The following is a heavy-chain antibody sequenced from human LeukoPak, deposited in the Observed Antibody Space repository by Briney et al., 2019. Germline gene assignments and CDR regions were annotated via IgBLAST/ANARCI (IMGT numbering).Heavy chain of an antibody. Sequence: GGSLRLSCAASGFTFSNYAMSWVRQAPGKGLEWVSAISGSGGSTYYADSVKGRFTISRDNSKNTLYLQMNSLRAEDTAVYYCAKDRHYDFWSGPSDYWGQGTLVTVSS. D-gene: IGHD3-3*01. V-gene: IGHV3-23*01. J-gene: IGHJ4*02. CDR3: AKDRHYDFWSGPSDY. CDR2: ISGSGGST. CDR1: GFTFSNYA.